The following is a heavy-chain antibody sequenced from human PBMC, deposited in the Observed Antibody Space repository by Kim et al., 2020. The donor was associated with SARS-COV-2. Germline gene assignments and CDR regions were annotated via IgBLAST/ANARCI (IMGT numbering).Heavy chain of an antibody. J-gene: IGHJ4*02. D-gene: IGHD2-21*01. CDR3: ARDSSLIGTTLFDY. CDR1: GFTFSSYA. Sequence: GGSLRLSCAASGFTFSSYAMHWVRQAPGKGLEWVAVISYDGSNKYYADSVKGRFTISRDNSKNTLYLQMNSLRAEDTAVYYCARDSSLIGTTLFDYWGQG. CDR2: ISYDGSNK. V-gene: IGHV3-30-3*01.